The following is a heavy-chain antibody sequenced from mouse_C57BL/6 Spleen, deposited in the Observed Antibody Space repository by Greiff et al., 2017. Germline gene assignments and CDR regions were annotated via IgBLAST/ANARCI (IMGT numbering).Heavy chain of an antibody. CDR2: ISSGGSYT. J-gene: IGHJ3*01. CDR1: GFTFSSYG. Sequence: EVHLVESGGDLVKPGGSLKLSCAASGFTFSSYGMSWVRQTPDKRLEWVATISSGGSYTYYPDSVKGRFTISRDNAKNTLYLQMSSLKSEDTAMYYCAREKDYYGSSLFAYWGQGTLVTVSA. V-gene: IGHV5-6*01. D-gene: IGHD1-1*01. CDR3: AREKDYYGSSLFAY.